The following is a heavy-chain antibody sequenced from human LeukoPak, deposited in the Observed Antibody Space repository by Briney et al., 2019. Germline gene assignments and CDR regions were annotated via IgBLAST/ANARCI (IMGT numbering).Heavy chain of an antibody. J-gene: IGHJ4*02. CDR2: IYYSGST. CDR1: GGSISSGGYY. CDR3: AMEQRGFSGSYGYFDY. Sequence: SETLSLTCTVSGGSISSGGYYWSWIRQHPGKGLEWIGYIYYSGSTYYNPSLKSRVTISVDTSKNQFSLKLSSVTAADTAVYYCAMEQRGFSGSYGYFDYWGQGTLVTVSS. D-gene: IGHD1-26*01. V-gene: IGHV4-31*03.